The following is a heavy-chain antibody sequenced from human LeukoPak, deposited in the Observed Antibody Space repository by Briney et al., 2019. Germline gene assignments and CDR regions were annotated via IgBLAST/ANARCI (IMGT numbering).Heavy chain of an antibody. V-gene: IGHV3-13*01. CDR1: GFTFSSYD. J-gene: IGHJ6*02. CDR3: ARGAVAGTAYYYYGMDV. Sequence: GGSLRLSCAASGFTFSSYDMHWVRQATGKGLEWVSAIGTAGDTYYPGSVKGRFTISRENAKNSLYLQMNSLRAGDTAVYYCARGAVAGTAYYYYGMDVWGQGTTVTVSS. D-gene: IGHD6-19*01. CDR2: IGTAGDT.